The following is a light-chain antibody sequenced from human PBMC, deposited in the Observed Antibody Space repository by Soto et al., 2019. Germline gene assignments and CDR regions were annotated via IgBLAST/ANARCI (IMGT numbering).Light chain of an antibody. Sequence: EIVMTQSPDTLSVSPGERATLSCRASQSVSSNLAGYQQKPGQAPRLLIYGASTRATGFPARFSGSGSGTEFTLTISSLQSEDFAVYYCHHYNSWPYTFGQGTKVEIK. CDR1: QSVSSN. J-gene: IGKJ2*01. V-gene: IGKV3-15*01. CDR2: GAS. CDR3: HHYNSWPYT.